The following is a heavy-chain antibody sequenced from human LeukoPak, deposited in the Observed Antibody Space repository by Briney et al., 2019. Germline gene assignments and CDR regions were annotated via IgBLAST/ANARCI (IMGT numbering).Heavy chain of an antibody. CDR2: ISGSGGST. CDR3: AKDRDDYVWGSYLGAFDI. J-gene: IGHJ3*02. D-gene: IGHD3-16*01. Sequence: GGSLRLSCAASGFTFSSYDMTWVRQAPGKGLEWVSLISGSGGSTYYADSVKGRFTISRDNSKNTLYLQMNSLRAEDTAVFYCAKDRDDYVWGSYLGAFDIWGQGTMVTVSS. V-gene: IGHV3-23*01. CDR1: GFTFSSYD.